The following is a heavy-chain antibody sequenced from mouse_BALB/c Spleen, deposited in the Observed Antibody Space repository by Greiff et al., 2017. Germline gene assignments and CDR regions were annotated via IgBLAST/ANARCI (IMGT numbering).Heavy chain of an antibody. Sequence: VQLLESGAELVKPGASVKLSCKASGYTFTSYDINWVRQRPEQGLEWIGWIFPGDGSTKYNEKFKGKATLTTDKSSSTAYMQLSRLTSEDSAVYCCARWSQALVITTGIDYWGQGTTLTVSS. D-gene: IGHD2-4*01. CDR1: GYTFTSYD. J-gene: IGHJ2*01. CDR3: ARWSQALVITTGIDY. CDR2: IFPGDGST. V-gene: IGHV1-85*01.